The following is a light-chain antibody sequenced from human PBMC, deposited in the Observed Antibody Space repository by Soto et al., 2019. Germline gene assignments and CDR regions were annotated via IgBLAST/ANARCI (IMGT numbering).Light chain of an antibody. Sequence: EIVMTQSPATLSLSPGEIATLSFRASQSVGKYLVWYQQKPGQAPRLLIYDASNRATGIPARFSGSGSGTDFTLTISSLEPEDFAVYYCQQRSNWLTFGGGTKVDIK. CDR1: QSVGKY. J-gene: IGKJ4*01. CDR3: QQRSNWLT. CDR2: DAS. V-gene: IGKV3-11*01.